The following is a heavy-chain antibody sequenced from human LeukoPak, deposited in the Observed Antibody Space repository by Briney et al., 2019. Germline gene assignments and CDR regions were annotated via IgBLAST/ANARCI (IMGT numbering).Heavy chain of an antibody. Sequence: ASVKVSFKASGYTFTSYGISWVRQAPGQGLEWMGWISAYNGNTNYAQKLQGRVTMTTDTSTSTAYMELRSLRSDDTAVYYCARVDIVVVPAAIDWFDPWGQGTLVTVSS. CDR1: GYTFTSYG. J-gene: IGHJ5*02. V-gene: IGHV1-18*01. CDR3: ARVDIVVVPAAIDWFDP. CDR2: ISAYNGNT. D-gene: IGHD2-2*02.